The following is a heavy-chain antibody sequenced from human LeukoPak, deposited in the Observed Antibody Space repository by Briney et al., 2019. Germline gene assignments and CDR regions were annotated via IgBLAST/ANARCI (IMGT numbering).Heavy chain of an antibody. CDR2: IDSDGSST. J-gene: IGHJ4*02. D-gene: IGHD6-6*01. CDR3: ARLGGSSPFDY. CDR1: GFSFSSYW. Sequence: PGGSLRLSCAASGFSFSSYWMHWVRQAPGKGLVWVSRIDSDGSSTTYADSVKGRYTISRDNAKNTLYLKMNSLRADDTAVYYCARLGGSSPFDYWGQGTLVTVSS. V-gene: IGHV3-74*01.